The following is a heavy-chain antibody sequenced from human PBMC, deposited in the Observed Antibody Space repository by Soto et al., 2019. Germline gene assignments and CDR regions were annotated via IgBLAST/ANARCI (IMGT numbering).Heavy chain of an antibody. J-gene: IGHJ4*02. CDR2: INPNSGGA. CDR3: ARSGGGYDLGDY. V-gene: IGHV1-2*04. Sequence: QVQLVQSGAEVKKPGASAKVSCKASGYTFIGYYIHWVRQAPGQGLEWMGWINPNSGGAKYSQKFQAWVTMTSDTSISTADMELSRLKSDDTAVYYCARSGGGYDLGDYWGQGTLVTVSS. CDR1: GYTFIGYY. D-gene: IGHD5-12*01.